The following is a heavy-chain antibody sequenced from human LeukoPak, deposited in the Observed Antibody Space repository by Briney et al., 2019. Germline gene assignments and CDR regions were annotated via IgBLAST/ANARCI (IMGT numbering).Heavy chain of an antibody. CDR1: GFTFSSYE. D-gene: IGHD3-10*02. CDR2: ISSSGTTI. CDR3: AELGITMIGGV. Sequence: GGSLRLSCAASGFTFSSYEMNWVRQAPGKGLEWVSYISSSGTTIYYADSVKGRFTISRDNAKNSLYLQMNSLRAEDAAVYYCAELGITMIGGVWGKGTTVTISS. V-gene: IGHV3-48*03. J-gene: IGHJ6*04.